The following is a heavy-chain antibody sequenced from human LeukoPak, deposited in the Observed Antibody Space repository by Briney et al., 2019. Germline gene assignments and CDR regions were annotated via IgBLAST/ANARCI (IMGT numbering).Heavy chain of an antibody. CDR3: ARNQEIDYYDSSGFYWGVEY. CDR1: GFTFNNYA. D-gene: IGHD3-22*01. V-gene: IGHV3-48*01. J-gene: IGHJ4*02. CDR2: ISGGGGTI. Sequence: GGSLRLSCVASGFTFNNYAMSWVRQAPGKGLEWVAYISGGGGTIYYADSVKGRFTISRDNAKNSLYLQMDSLRAEDTAVYYCARNQEIDYYDSSGFYWGVEYWGQGTLVTVSS.